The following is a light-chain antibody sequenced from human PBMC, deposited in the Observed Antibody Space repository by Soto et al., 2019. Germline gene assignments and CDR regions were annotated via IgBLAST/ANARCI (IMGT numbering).Light chain of an antibody. Sequence: EIVLTQSPATLSVSPGERATLSCRASQSVGNTLGWYQHQPGQAPRLLIYGASSRATGIPDRFSGSGSGTDFTLTISRLEPEDFAVYYCQQYGSSPQITFGQGTRLEIK. CDR1: QSVGNT. CDR3: QQYGSSPQIT. CDR2: GAS. J-gene: IGKJ5*01. V-gene: IGKV3-20*01.